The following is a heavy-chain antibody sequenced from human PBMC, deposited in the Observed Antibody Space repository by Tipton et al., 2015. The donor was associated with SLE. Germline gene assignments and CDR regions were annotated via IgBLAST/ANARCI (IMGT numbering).Heavy chain of an antibody. Sequence: QVQLVQSGPEVKPSETLSLTCTVSGGSINTYYWSWIRQPPGKGLEWIAYIYYSGSTNYNPSLKSRVTMSVDTSKNQFSLKLSSVTAADTAVYYCARDSNCGGDCYDPWGQGTLVTVSS. CDR1: GGSINTYY. CDR3: ARDSNCGGDCYDP. J-gene: IGHJ5*02. CDR2: IYYSGST. V-gene: IGHV4-59*12. D-gene: IGHD2-21*02.